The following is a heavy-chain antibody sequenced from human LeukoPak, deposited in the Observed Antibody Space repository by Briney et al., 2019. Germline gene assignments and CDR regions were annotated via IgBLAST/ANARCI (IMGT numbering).Heavy chain of an antibody. D-gene: IGHD2/OR15-2a*01. Sequence: GGSLRLSCAASGFTFSSHWMHWVRQAPGKGLVWVSRINSDGSSISYADSVKGRFTISRDNAKNTLYLQMNSLRAEDTAVYYCARHDRIIASPLVWGQGILLTVSS. CDR1: GFTFSSHW. V-gene: IGHV3-74*01. J-gene: IGHJ4*02. CDR3: ARHDRIIASPLV. CDR2: INSDGSSI.